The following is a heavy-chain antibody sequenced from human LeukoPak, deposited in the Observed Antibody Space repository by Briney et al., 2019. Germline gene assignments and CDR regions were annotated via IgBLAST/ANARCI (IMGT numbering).Heavy chain of an antibody. CDR1: GFTFSSYS. D-gene: IGHD3-3*01. J-gene: IGHJ4*02. CDR2: ISSSSTI. CDR3: ARARWGVVPFDY. V-gene: IGHV3-48*02. Sequence: PGGSLRLSCAASGFTFSSYSMNWVRQAPGKGLEWVSYISSSSTIYYADSVKGRFTISRDNAKNSLYLQMNNLRDEDTAVYYCARARWGVVPFDYWGQGTLVTVSS.